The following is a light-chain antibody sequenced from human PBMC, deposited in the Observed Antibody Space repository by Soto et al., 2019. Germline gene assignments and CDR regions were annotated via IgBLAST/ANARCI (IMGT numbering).Light chain of an antibody. CDR1: QGISTY. V-gene: IGKV1-39*01. Sequence: DIQMTQSPSSLSAPVGDRVTITCRASQGISTYLNCYQQNPGKAPNLLIYGVFNLQSGVPSRFSGSGSGTDFTLTISSLQPEDFAVYFCQQSYSTPPTFGQGTNVDIK. CDR3: QQSYSTPPT. CDR2: GVF. J-gene: IGKJ2*01.